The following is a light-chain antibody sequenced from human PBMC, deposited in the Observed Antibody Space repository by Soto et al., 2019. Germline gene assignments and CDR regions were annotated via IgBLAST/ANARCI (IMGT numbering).Light chain of an antibody. Sequence: EIVMTQSPATLSVSPGERATLSCRASQNVSSNLAWYQQKSGQAPRLLIYGASTRATGIPARFSGSGSGTEFTLTISSLQSEDFAVYYCQQYNNWPPWTFGQGTKVEIK. J-gene: IGKJ1*01. CDR3: QQYNNWPPWT. CDR2: GAS. V-gene: IGKV3-15*01. CDR1: QNVSSN.